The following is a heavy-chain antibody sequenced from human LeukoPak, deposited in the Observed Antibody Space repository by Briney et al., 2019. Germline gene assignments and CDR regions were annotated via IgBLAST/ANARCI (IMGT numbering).Heavy chain of an antibody. CDR2: IKQDGSEK. V-gene: IGHV3-7*01. CDR3: ASQFYSMATIY. Sequence: GGSLRLSCAASGFTCSSYWMSWVHQAPGKELEWVANIKQDGSEKYYVDSVKGRFTISRDNAKNSLYLQMNSLRAEDTAVYYCASQFYSMATIYWGQGTLVTVSS. CDR1: GFTCSSYW. J-gene: IGHJ4*02. D-gene: IGHD5-24*01.